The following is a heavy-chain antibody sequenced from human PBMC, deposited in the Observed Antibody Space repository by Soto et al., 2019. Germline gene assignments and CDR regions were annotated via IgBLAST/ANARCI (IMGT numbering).Heavy chain of an antibody. CDR1: GFTFSNAW. CDR3: TTDNLMADAFDI. V-gene: IGHV3-15*01. Sequence: GGSLRLSCAASGFTFSNAWMSWVRQAPGKGLEWVGRIKSKTDGGTTDYAAPVKGRFTISRDDSKNTLYLQMSSLKTEDTAVYYCTTDNLMADAFDIWGQGTMVTVSS. D-gene: IGHD3-9*01. CDR2: IKSKTDGGTT. J-gene: IGHJ3*02.